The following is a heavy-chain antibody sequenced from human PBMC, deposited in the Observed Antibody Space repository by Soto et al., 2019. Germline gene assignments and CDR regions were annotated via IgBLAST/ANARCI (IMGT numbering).Heavy chain of an antibody. Sequence: PSETLSLTYTVSGGSISCHYWIWIRQSPGKRLEWIGYIFYTGSTNYNPSLDSRVTLSVDTSKNQFSLRLSSVTAADTAVYYCARVGSSGWSPDYWGQGTLVTVSS. D-gene: IGHD6-19*01. J-gene: IGHJ4*02. V-gene: IGHV4-59*11. CDR1: GGSISCHY. CDR3: ARVGSSGWSPDY. CDR2: IFYTGST.